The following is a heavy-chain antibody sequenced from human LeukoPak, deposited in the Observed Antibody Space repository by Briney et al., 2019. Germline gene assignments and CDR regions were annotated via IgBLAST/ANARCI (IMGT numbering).Heavy chain of an antibody. CDR3: ARGEKLMGYSSGWYVGLDP. D-gene: IGHD6-19*01. CDR2: VYYNGSI. CDR1: GGSTSSHY. V-gene: IGHV4-59*11. Sequence: SETLSLTCTVSGGSTSSHYWSWIRQPPGKGLEWIGYVYYNGSINYNPSLKSRVTISVDTSKTQFSLRLSSVTAADTAVYWCARGEKLMGYSSGWYVGLDPWGQGTLVTVSS. J-gene: IGHJ5*02.